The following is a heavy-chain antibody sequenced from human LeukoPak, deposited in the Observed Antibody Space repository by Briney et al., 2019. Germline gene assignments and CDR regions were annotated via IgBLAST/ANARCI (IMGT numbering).Heavy chain of an antibody. CDR1: GFTFSSYG. Sequence: GGSLRLSCAASGFTFSSYGMHWVRQAPGKGLEWVAVISYDGSNKYYADSVKGRFTISRDNSKNTLYLQMNSLRAEDTAVYYCAKVHGAGALDYWGQGTLVTVSS. D-gene: IGHD4/OR15-4a*01. V-gene: IGHV3-30*18. CDR3: AKVHGAGALDY. CDR2: ISYDGSNK. J-gene: IGHJ4*02.